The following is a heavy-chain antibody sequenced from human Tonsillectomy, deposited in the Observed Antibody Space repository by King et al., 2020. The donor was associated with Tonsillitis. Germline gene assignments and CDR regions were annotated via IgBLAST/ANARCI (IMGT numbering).Heavy chain of an antibody. V-gene: IGHV4-59*01. CDR2: IFNSGTA. Sequence: VQLQESGPGLVKPSETLSLTCTVSGGSISTYYWSWIRQSPGKGLEWIGNIFNSGTANYNPSLKSRVTISMDTSKNQFSLNLSSVTAADTAVYYCAREVYNYNGNWFDPWGQGTLVTVSS. CDR1: GGSISTYY. J-gene: IGHJ5*02. D-gene: IGHD1-20*01. CDR3: AREVYNYNGNWFDP.